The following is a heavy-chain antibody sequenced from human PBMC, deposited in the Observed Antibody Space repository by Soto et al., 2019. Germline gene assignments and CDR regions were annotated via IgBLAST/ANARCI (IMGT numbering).Heavy chain of an antibody. V-gene: IGHV2-70*04. CDR2: IDWDDDK. CDR3: ARSIVAAGNRWFDP. J-gene: IGHJ5*02. CDR1: GFSLSTSGMR. D-gene: IGHD6-13*01. Sequence: PTLVNPTQNLTLTCTFSGFSLSTSGMRVSWIRQPPGKALEWLARIDWDDDKLYSTSLKTRLTISKDTSKNQVVLTMTNMDPVDTATYYCARSIVAAGNRWFDPWGQGTLVTVSS.